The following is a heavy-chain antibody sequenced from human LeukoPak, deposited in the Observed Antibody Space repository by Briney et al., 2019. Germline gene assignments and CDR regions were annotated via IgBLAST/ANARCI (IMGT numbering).Heavy chain of an antibody. Sequence: GGSLRLSCAASGFTFSSYWRSWVRQAPGKGLEWVANIKQDGSEKYYVDSVKGRFTLSRDNAKNSLYLQMNSLRAEDTAAYYCARDAAGYYDLLTEGDWFDPWGQGTLVTVSS. V-gene: IGHV3-7*01. J-gene: IGHJ5*02. D-gene: IGHD3-9*01. CDR2: IKQDGSEK. CDR1: GFTFSSYW. CDR3: ARDAAGYYDLLTEGDWFDP.